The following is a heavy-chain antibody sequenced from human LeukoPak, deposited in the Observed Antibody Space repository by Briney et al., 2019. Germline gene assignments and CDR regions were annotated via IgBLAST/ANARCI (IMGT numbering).Heavy chain of an antibody. CDR3: ARSHYGDTIDY. CDR2: IYPGDSDT. D-gene: IGHD4-17*01. Sequence: GEPLKIPCKGPGYRFTSYWIGGAGPMPGKGLEWMGIIYPGDSDTRYSPSFQGEVTISDDKSISTGYLQWSSLKASDTAMYYCARSHYGDTIDYWGQGTLVTVSS. J-gene: IGHJ4*02. V-gene: IGHV5-51*01. CDR1: GYRFTSYW.